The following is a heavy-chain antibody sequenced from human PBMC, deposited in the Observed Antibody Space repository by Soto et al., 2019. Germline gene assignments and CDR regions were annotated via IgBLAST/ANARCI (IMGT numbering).Heavy chain of an antibody. D-gene: IGHD3-3*01. CDR3: AKGDFGVVISYFDY. Sequence: GGSPRLSCAASGFTFDDYTMHWVRQAPGKGLEWVSLISWDGGSTYYADSVKGRFTISRDNSKNSLYLQMNSLRTEDTALYYCAKGDFGVVISYFDYWGQGTLVTVSS. CDR2: ISWDGGST. J-gene: IGHJ4*02. V-gene: IGHV3-43*01. CDR1: GFTFDDYT.